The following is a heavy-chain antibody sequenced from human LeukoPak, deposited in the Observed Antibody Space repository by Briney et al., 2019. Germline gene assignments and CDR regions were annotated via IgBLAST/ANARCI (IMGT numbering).Heavy chain of an antibody. J-gene: IGHJ4*02. D-gene: IGHD2-2*01. Sequence: GGSLRLSCAASGFTFSSYGMHWVRQAPGKGLEWVSYISSSSSTIYYADSVKGRFTISRDNAKNSLYLQMNSLRAEDTAVYYCARDKGGYCSSTSCYEGFDYWGQGTLVTVSS. CDR2: ISSSSSTI. CDR3: ARDKGGYCSSTSCYEGFDY. CDR1: GFTFSSYG. V-gene: IGHV3-48*04.